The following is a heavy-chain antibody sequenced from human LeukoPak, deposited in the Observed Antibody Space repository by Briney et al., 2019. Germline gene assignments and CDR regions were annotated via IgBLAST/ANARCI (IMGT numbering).Heavy chain of an antibody. D-gene: IGHD6-13*01. J-gene: IGHJ4*02. V-gene: IGHV3-48*02. CDR2: ISSSSSTI. CDR1: GFTFSSYS. Sequence: AGGSLRLSCAASGFTFSSYSMNWVRQAPGEGLEWVSYISSSSSTIYYADSVKGRFTISRDNAKNSLYLQMNSLRDEDTAVYFCARVWNGQQLVLGDYWGQGTLVTVSS. CDR3: ARVWNGQQLVLGDY.